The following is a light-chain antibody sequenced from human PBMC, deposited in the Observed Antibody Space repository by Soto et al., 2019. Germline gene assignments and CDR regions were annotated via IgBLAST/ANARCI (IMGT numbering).Light chain of an antibody. CDR1: ENVSNNY. Sequence: EVVLTQSPGTLSLSPGERATLSCRASENVSNNYLAWYQQKPGQAPMLLIFGSSDRAAGIPDRFSGSGSGTDFNLTISRLEPEYFAVYYCQQYGSSPPYTFGQGTKLEIK. V-gene: IGKV3-20*01. CDR3: QQYGSSPPYT. CDR2: GSS. J-gene: IGKJ2*01.